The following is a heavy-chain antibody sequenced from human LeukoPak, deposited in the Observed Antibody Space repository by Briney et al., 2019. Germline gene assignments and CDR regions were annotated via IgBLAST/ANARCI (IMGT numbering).Heavy chain of an antibody. CDR2: ISSSSSTI. CDR1: GFTFSSYS. V-gene: IGHV3-48*01. CDR3: ARDRFPTSSYYYDSSGYPGRYFDY. D-gene: IGHD3-22*01. J-gene: IGHJ4*02. Sequence: PGGSLRLSCAASGFTFSSYSMNWVRQAPGKGLEWVSYISSSSSTIYYADSVKGRFTISRDNAKNSLYLQMNSLRAEDTAVYYCARDRFPTSSYYYDSSGYPGRYFDYWGQGTLVTVSS.